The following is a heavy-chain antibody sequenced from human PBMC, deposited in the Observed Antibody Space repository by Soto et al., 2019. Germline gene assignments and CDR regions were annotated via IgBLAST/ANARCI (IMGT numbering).Heavy chain of an antibody. CDR2: ISYDGSNK. CDR3: ARDISSGWSRATETIYYGMDV. J-gene: IGHJ6*02. V-gene: IGHV3-30-3*01. Sequence: QVQLVESRGGVVQPGRSLRLSCAASGFTFSSYAMHWVRQAPGKGLEWVAVISYDGSNKYYADSVKGRFTISRDNSKNTLYLQMNSLRAEDTAVYYCARDISSGWSRATETIYYGMDVWGQGTTVTVSS. D-gene: IGHD6-19*01. CDR1: GFTFSSYA.